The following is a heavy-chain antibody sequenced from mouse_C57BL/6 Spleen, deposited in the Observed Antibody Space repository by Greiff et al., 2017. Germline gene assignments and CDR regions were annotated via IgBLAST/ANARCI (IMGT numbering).Heavy chain of an antibody. CDR2: FYPGSGSI. J-gene: IGHJ4*01. D-gene: IGHD2-4*01. CDR3: ARHEDKGYDYDGGAMDY. V-gene: IGHV1-62-2*01. CDR1: GYTFTEYT. Sequence: VQVVESGAELVKPGASVKLSCKASGYTFTEYTIHWVKQRSGQGLEWIGWFYPGSGSIKYNEKFKDKATLTADKSSSTVYMELSRLTSEDSAVYFCARHEDKGYDYDGGAMDYWGQGTSVTVSS.